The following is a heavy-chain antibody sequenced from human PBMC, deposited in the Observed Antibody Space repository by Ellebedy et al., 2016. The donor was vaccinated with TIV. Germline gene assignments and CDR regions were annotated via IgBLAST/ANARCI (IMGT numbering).Heavy chain of an antibody. CDR1: GYIFTNYY. CDR2: INPNNGSA. J-gene: IGHJ6*02. CDR3: ARSFAYYGLDV. D-gene: IGHD2-21*01. Sequence: ASVKVSXXAFGYIFTNYYMHWVRQAPGQGLEWMARINPNNGSATYAQNFKGRVTVTRDTSASTVYMDVSSLRSDDTAVYYCARSFAYYGLDVWGQGTTVTVSS. V-gene: IGHV1-46*01.